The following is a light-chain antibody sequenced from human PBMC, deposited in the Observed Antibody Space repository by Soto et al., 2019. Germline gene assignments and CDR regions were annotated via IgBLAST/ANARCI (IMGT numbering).Light chain of an antibody. CDR1: QSVRSN. J-gene: IGKJ4*01. V-gene: IGKV3-15*01. CDR2: GAS. Sequence: EIVMTQSPATLSVSPGERATLFCRASQSVRSNFLAWYQQKPGQAPMLLIYGASTRATGIPARFSGSGSGTEFTLTINSLQSEDFAVYYCQQHSAWPLTFGGGTKVEIK. CDR3: QQHSAWPLT.